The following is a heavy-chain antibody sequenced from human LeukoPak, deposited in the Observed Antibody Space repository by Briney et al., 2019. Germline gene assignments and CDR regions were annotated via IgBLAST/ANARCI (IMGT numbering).Heavy chain of an antibody. Sequence: GGSLRLSCAASGFTVSSNEMSWVRQAPGKGLEWVPSISGGSTYYADSRKGRFTISRDNSKNTLYLQMNSLRAEDTAVYYCARGDILTGYYSIDYWGQGTLVTVSS. D-gene: IGHD3-9*01. CDR1: GFTVSSNE. CDR3: ARGDILTGYYSIDY. CDR2: ISGGST. J-gene: IGHJ4*02. V-gene: IGHV3-38-3*01.